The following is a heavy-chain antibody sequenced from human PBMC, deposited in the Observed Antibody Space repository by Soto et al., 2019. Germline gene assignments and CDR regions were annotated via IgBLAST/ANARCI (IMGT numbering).Heavy chain of an antibody. J-gene: IGHJ6*02. CDR2: INHSGST. Sequence: QVQLQQWGAGLLKPSETLSLTCAVYGGSFSGYYWSWIRQPPGKGLEWIGEINHSGSTNYNPSLKSRVTLSVEPSQIHVALMPRSVTAADTAVSYCARAPCSITSCPDPYYYGMDGWGQGTAVTVSS. V-gene: IGHV4-34*01. CDR3: ARAPCSITSCPDPYYYGMDG. CDR1: GGSFSGYY. D-gene: IGHD2-2*01.